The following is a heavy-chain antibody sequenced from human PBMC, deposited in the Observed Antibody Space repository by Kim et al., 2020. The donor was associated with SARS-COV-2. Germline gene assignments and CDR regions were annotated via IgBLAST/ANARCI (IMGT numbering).Heavy chain of an antibody. Sequence: KGRFTISRDNAKNSLYLQMNSLRAEDTAVYYCARDVDTAMIYYYYYYGMDVWGQGTTVTVSS. J-gene: IGHJ6*02. CDR3: ARDVDTAMIYYYYYYGMDV. V-gene: IGHV3-48*01. D-gene: IGHD5-18*01.